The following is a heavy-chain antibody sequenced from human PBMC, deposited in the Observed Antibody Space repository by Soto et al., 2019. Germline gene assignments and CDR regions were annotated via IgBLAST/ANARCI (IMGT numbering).Heavy chain of an antibody. CDR2: VYSSGRA. Sequence: QVQLQESGPGLVEPSETLSLTCTVSGGSMNGFYWNWIRQPAGGGLEWIGRVYSSGRADYIPSLKSRFTMSVDTSKNQFYLNLRFVTAADTAVYFCAKDKSGAADIWGHGTMVTVS. CDR3: AKDKSGAADI. D-gene: IGHD7-27*01. J-gene: IGHJ3*02. V-gene: IGHV4-4*07. CDR1: GGSMNGFY.